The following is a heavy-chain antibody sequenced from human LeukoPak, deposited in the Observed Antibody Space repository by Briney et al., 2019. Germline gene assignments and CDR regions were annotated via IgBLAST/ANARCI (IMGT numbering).Heavy chain of an antibody. CDR3: ARTGYSSGLWTDFDY. Sequence: SETLSLTCTVSGGSLSSYYWSWIRQPPGKGLEWIGYIYYSGSTNYNPSLKSRVTISVDTSKNQFSLQLNSVTPEDTAVYYCARTGYSSGLWTDFDYWGQGTLVTVSS. CDR2: IYYSGST. V-gene: IGHV4-59*12. D-gene: IGHD6-19*01. J-gene: IGHJ4*02. CDR1: GGSLSSYY.